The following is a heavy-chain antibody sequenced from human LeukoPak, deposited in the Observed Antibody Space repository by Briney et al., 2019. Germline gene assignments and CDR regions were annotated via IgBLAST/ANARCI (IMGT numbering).Heavy chain of an antibody. D-gene: IGHD3/OR15-3a*01. CDR1: GYSISSGSYY. CDR2: IYTSGST. V-gene: IGHV4-61*02. Sequence: SETLSLTCTVSGYSISSGSYYWSWIRQPAGKGLEWIGRIYTSGSTNYNPSLKSRVTISVDTSKNQFSLKLSSVTAADTAVYYCARDGRGFDYWGQGTLVTVSS. CDR3: ARDGRGFDY. J-gene: IGHJ4*02.